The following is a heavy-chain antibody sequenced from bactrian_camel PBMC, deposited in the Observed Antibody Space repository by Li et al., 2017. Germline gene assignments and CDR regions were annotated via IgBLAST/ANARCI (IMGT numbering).Heavy chain of an antibody. V-gene: IGHV3S1*01. CDR1: GDSDNSYC. CDR2: IDTNGRST. J-gene: IGHJ4*01. Sequence: HVQLVESGGGSRQAGGSLELSCTFAGDSDNSYCLAWFRQGPEKEREGVASIDTNGRSTVTNAVKGRFTISRNTAKNTLYLQMNSLKPEDTAMYYCAADPYYYAGDVRRKRDVRCGLGGEYYYWGQGTQVTVS. D-gene: IGHD2*01. CDR3: AADPYYYAGDVRRKRDVRCGLGGEYYY.